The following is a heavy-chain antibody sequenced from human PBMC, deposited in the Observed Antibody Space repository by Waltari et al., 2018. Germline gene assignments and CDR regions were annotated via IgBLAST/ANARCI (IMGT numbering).Heavy chain of an antibody. CDR1: VCSIRSSISY. J-gene: IGHJ3*02. CDR3: ARVPTMIDAFDI. V-gene: IGHV4-39*07. Sequence: QLQLQESGPGLVKPSETLSLTCTVSVCSIRSSISYWGWLRQPPGKGLEWIGSIYYSGSTYYNPSLKSRVTISVDTSKNQFSLKLSSVTAADTAVYYCARVPTMIDAFDIWGQGTMVTVSS. CDR2: IYYSGST. D-gene: IGHD3-22*01.